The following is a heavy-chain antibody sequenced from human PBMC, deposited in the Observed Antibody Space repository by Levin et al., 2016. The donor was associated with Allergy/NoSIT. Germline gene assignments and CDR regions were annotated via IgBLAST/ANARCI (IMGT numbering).Heavy chain of an antibody. J-gene: IGHJ6*02. Sequence: SETLSLTCTVSGGSISSGGYYWSWIRQHPGKGLEWIGYIYYSGTTYYNPSLKSRVTISVHTSKKHFSLKVSSVTAADTAVYYCARDTVVPAAIEGGYYYYAMDVWGQGATVTVSS. V-gene: IGHV4-31*03. D-gene: IGHD2-2*02. CDR1: GGSISSGGYY. CDR2: IYYSGTT. CDR3: ARDTVVPAAIEGGYYYYAMDV.